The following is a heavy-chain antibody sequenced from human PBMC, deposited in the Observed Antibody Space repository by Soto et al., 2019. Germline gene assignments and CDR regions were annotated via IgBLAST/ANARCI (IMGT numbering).Heavy chain of an antibody. CDR2: INAGNGNT. Sequence: ASVKVSCKASGYTFTSYAMHWVRQAPGQRLEWMGWINAGNGNTKYSQKFQGRVTITRDTSASTAYMELSSLRSEDTAVYYCARSPAASLNWFDPWGQGTLVTVSS. J-gene: IGHJ5*02. CDR3: ARSPAASLNWFDP. V-gene: IGHV1-3*01. CDR1: GYTFTSYA. D-gene: IGHD2-2*01.